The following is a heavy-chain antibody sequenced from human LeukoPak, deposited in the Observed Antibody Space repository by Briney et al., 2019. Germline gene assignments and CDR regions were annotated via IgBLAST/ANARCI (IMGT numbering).Heavy chain of an antibody. CDR3: ANGFSYGSGSYYNGINFDY. CDR1: DFSFITYA. J-gene: IGHJ4*02. D-gene: IGHD3-10*01. CDR2: ISGVGDAT. V-gene: IGHV3-23*01. Sequence: GGSLRLSCAASDFSFITYAMSWVRQAPGKGLEWVSTISGVGDATYYADSVKGRFTISRDNSKNTLYLQMNSLRAEDTAVYYCANGFSYGSGSYYNGINFDYWGQGTLVTVSS.